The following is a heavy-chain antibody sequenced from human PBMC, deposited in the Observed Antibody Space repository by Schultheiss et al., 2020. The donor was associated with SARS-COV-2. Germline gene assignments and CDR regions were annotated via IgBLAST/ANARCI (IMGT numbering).Heavy chain of an antibody. CDR1: GYTLTELS. J-gene: IGHJ4*02. CDR2: FDPEDGET. V-gene: IGHV1-24*01. Sequence: ASVKVSCKVSGYTLTELSMHWVRQAPGKGLEWMGGFDPEDGETIYAQKFQGRVTMTEDTSTDTAYMELSSLRSEDTAVYYCATTYDYIWGSYRGFDYWGQGTLVTVSS. D-gene: IGHD3-16*02. CDR3: ATTYDYIWGSYRGFDY.